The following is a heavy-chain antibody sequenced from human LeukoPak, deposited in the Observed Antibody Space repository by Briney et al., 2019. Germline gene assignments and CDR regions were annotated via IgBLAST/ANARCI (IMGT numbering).Heavy chain of an antibody. CDR2: ISSSGSAK. CDR3: AAGAGWLIDW. CDR1: GFTFSSYE. V-gene: IGHV3-48*03. Sequence: GGSLRLSCAASGFTFSSYEMNWVRQAPGKGLEWVSYISSSGSAKYYADSVKGRFTISRDNAKNSLYLQMNSLRAEDTAVYYCAAGAGWLIDWWGQGTLVTVSS. J-gene: IGHJ4*02. D-gene: IGHD6-19*01.